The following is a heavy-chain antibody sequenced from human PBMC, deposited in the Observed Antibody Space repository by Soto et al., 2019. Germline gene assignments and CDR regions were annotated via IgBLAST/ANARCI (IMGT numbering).Heavy chain of an antibody. V-gene: IGHV3-23*01. CDR3: AIRPVTIFGVVKVWDAFDI. CDR1: GFTFSSYA. J-gene: IGHJ3*02. Sequence: EVQLLESGGGLVQPGGSLRLSCAASGFTFSSYAMSWVRQAPGKGLEWVSAISGSGGSTYYADSVKGRFTISRDNSKNTLYLQMNSLRAEDTAVYYCAIRPVTIFGVVKVWDAFDIWGQGTMVTVSS. CDR2: ISGSGGST. D-gene: IGHD3-3*01.